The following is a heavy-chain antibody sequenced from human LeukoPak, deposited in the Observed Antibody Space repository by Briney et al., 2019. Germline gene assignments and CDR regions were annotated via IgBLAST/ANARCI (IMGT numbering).Heavy chain of an antibody. D-gene: IGHD6-13*01. CDR2: ISYDGSNK. V-gene: IGHV3-30*18. Sequence: GRPLRLSCAASGFTFSSYGMHWVRQAPGKGLEWVAVISYDGSNKYYADSVKGRFTISRDNSKNTLYLQMNSLRAEDTAVYYCAKDSRYSSSWPTYYYYGMDVWGQGTTVTVSS. CDR3: AKDSRYSSSWPTYYYYGMDV. J-gene: IGHJ6*02. CDR1: GFTFSSYG.